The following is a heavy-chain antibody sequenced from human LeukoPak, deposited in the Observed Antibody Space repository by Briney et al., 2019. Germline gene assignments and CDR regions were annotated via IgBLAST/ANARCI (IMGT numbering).Heavy chain of an antibody. V-gene: IGHV1-69*04. CDR2: IIPILGIA. CDR1: GGTFSSYA. D-gene: IGHD3-3*01. Sequence: GASVKVSCKASGGTFSSYAISWVRQAPGQGLEWMGRIIPILGIANDAQKFQGRVTIPADKSTSTAYVELSSLRSEDTAVYYCARDHHRYYDFWSGSPPILHYGMDVWGQGTTVTVSS. CDR3: ARDHHRYYDFWSGSPPILHYGMDV. J-gene: IGHJ6*02.